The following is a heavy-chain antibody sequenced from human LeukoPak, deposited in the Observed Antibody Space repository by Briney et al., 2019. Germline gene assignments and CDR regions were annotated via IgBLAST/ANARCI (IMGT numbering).Heavy chain of an antibody. Sequence: PGGSLRLSCAASGFTFSSYWMNWVRQAPGKGLEWVANIKEDGSEIYYVDSVKGRFTISRDNAKNSLYLQMNSLRAEDTAVYYCARDPSSLRDSFDYWGQGTLVTVSS. J-gene: IGHJ4*02. V-gene: IGHV3-7*01. CDR3: ARDPSSLRDSFDY. CDR2: IKEDGSEI. CDR1: GFTFSSYW.